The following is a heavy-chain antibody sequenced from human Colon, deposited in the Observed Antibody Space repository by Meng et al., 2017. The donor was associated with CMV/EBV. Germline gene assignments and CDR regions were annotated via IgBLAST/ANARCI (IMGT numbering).Heavy chain of an antibody. CDR2: IKQDGSEK. Sequence: GESLKISCAASGFTFSNYWMHWVRQAPGKGLEWVANIKQDGSEKYYADSVKGRFIISRDNAKYSLYLQMNSVRADDTAVYYCARPDGFAGAGSDWGQGTLVTVSS. CDR3: ARPDGFAGAGSD. CDR1: GFTFSNYW. V-gene: IGHV3-7*01. J-gene: IGHJ4*02. D-gene: IGHD6-19*01.